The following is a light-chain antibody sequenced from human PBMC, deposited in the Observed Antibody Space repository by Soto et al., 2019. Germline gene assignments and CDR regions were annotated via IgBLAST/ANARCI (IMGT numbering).Light chain of an antibody. CDR2: EDS. CDR3: QAWDRRTMV. J-gene: IGLJ2*01. Sequence: SYELTQPPSVSVSPGQTVSITCSGEKLGDKYACWYQQKPGQSPVLVMYEDSKRPSGIPERLFGSNSGNTATLTISGTQAMDEADYYCQAWDRRTMVFGGGTKVTVL. V-gene: IGLV3-1*01. CDR1: KLGDKY.